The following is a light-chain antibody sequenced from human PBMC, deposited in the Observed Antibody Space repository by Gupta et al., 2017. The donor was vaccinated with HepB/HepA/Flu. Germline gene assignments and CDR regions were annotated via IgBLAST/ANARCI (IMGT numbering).Light chain of an antibody. CDR3: CSYAGSYTYV. CDR2: DVS. V-gene: IGLV2-11*01. J-gene: IGLJ1*01. Sequence: QSALTQPRSVSGSPGQSVTISCTGTSSDVGGYKYVSWYQQHPDKVPKLMIYDVSQRPSGVPDRFSGSKSGNTASLTISGLQAEDEADYYCCSYAGSYTYVFGSGTKATVL. CDR1: SSDVGGYKY.